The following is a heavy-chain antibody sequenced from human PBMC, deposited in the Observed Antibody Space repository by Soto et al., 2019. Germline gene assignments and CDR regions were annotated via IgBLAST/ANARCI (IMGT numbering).Heavy chain of an antibody. CDR3: ARRGSGSYSDY. CDR1: GGSFSGYY. Sequence: SETLSLTCAVYGGSFSGYYWNWIRQPPGKGLEWIGEINHSGSTNYNPSLKSRVTISVDTSKNQFSLKLSSVTAADTAVYYCARRGSGSYSDYWGQGTLVTV. J-gene: IGHJ4*02. D-gene: IGHD3-10*01. V-gene: IGHV4-34*01. CDR2: INHSGST.